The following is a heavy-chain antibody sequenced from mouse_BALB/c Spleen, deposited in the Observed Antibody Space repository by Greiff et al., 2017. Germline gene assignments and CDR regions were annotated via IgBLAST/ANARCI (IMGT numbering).Heavy chain of an antibody. CDR1: GFTFSSYT. CDR2: ISSGGSYT. D-gene: IGHD2-3*01. J-gene: IGHJ3*01. V-gene: IGHV5-6-4*01. Sequence: DVKLVESGGGLVKPGGSLKLSCAASGFTFSSYTMSWVRQTPEKRLEWVATISSGGSYTYYPDSVKGRFTISRDNAKNTLYLQMSSLKSEDTAMYYCTRDRDGYPFAYWGQGTLVTVSA. CDR3: TRDRDGYPFAY.